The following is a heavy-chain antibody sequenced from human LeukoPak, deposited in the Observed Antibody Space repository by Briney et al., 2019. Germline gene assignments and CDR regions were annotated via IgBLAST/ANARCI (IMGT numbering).Heavy chain of an antibody. CDR1: GITFNRHW. D-gene: IGHD3-10*01. CDR3: ATGGHYYGD. V-gene: IGHV3-7*05. Sequence: GGSLRLSCAASGITFNRHWMSWVRQAPGKGLEWVAKINEEGSEKDYGDSVKGRFIISRDNAKRSVSLQMNRLRAEDTAVYYCATGGHYYGDWGQGTLVTVSA. CDR2: INEEGSEK. J-gene: IGHJ4*02.